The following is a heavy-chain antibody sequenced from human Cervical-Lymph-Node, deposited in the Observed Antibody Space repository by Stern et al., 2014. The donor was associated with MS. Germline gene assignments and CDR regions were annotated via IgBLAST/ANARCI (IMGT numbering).Heavy chain of an antibody. Sequence: EVQLVESGAEVKKPGESLKISCKGSGYNFLTYWIGWVRQMPGKGLEWIGIIYPDDSDTRYSPSFQGQVTISADKSITTAYLQWTSLRASDTAIYYCARLPYFDYLFAGPDGYFDYWGQGTLVTVSS. J-gene: IGHJ4*02. CDR3: ARLPYFDYLFAGPDGYFDY. CDR2: IYPDDSDT. D-gene: IGHD3-9*01. V-gene: IGHV5-51*03. CDR1: GYNFLTYW.